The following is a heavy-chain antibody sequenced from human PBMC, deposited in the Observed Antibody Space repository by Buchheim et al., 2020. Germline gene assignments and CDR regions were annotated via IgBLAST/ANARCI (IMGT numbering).Heavy chain of an antibody. J-gene: IGHJ4*02. Sequence: QVQLQQWGAGLLKPSETLSLTCDVHGTFFTDYYWTWIRQPPGKGLEWIGEINHSGITSYKSSLKGRVTISLDASKNQFSLRLGSVTGADTAVYYCARGRGNFEFWSGYPVFAVWGQGIL. CDR2: INHSGIT. V-gene: IGHV4-34*01. CDR1: GTFFTDYY. CDR3: ARGRGNFEFWSGYPVFAV. D-gene: IGHD3-3*01.